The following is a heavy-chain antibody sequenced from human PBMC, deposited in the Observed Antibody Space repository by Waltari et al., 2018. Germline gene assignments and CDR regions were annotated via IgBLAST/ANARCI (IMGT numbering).Heavy chain of an antibody. Sequence: QVQLQESGPGLVKPSQTLSLTCTVSGGSISSGSYYWSWIRQPAGKGLEWIGYIYTSGSTNYNPSLKSRVTISVDTSKNQFSLKLSSVTAADTAVYYCARDGSGGSDYWGQGTLVTVSP. D-gene: IGHD2-15*01. CDR2: IYTSGST. CDR3: ARDGSGGSDY. J-gene: IGHJ4*02. CDR1: GGSISSGSYY. V-gene: IGHV4-61*09.